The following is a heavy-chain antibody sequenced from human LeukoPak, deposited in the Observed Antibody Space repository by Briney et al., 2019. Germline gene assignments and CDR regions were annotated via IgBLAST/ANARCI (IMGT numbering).Heavy chain of an antibody. J-gene: IGHJ4*02. D-gene: IGHD6-6*01. V-gene: IGHV3-23*01. CDR3: AKRVPYTSSSVYFDY. CDR1: GFTFSSYG. Sequence: PGGSLRLSCAASGFTFSSYGMSWVRQAPGKGLEWVSSISDDGRSTYYADSVKGRFIISKDNSKNTMYLQMNNLRAEDTAIYYCAKRVPYTSSSVYFDYWGQGTLVTVSS. CDR2: ISDDGRST.